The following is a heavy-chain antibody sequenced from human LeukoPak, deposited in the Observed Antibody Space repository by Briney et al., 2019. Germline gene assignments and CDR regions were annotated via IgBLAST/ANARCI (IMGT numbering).Heavy chain of an antibody. CDR3: AKSLNNWNYRWFDP. J-gene: IGHJ5*02. CDR2: ISGSAGST. Sequence: GGSLRLSCAASGFTFSSYNMNWVRQAPGKGLEWVSAISGSAGSTFYADSVKGRCTISRDNSKNTLYLQMNSLRAEDTAVYYCAKSLNNWNYRWFDPWGQGTLVTVSS. V-gene: IGHV3-23*01. D-gene: IGHD1-7*01. CDR1: GFTFSSYN.